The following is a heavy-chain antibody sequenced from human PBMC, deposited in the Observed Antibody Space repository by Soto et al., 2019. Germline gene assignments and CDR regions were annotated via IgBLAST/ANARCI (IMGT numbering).Heavy chain of an antibody. D-gene: IGHD5-12*01. Sequence: SETLSLTCTVSGGSVSSGSYYWSWIRQPPGKGLEWIGYIYYSGSTNYNPSLKSRVTISVDTSKNQFSLKLSSVTAADTAVYYCARSGYDFNWFDPWGQGTLVTVSS. V-gene: IGHV4-61*01. CDR1: GGSVSSGSYY. CDR3: ARSGYDFNWFDP. CDR2: IYYSGST. J-gene: IGHJ5*02.